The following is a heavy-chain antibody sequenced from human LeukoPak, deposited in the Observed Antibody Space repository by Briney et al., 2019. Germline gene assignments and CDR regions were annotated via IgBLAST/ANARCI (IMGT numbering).Heavy chain of an antibody. V-gene: IGHV3-74*01. CDR2: IISDGSST. J-gene: IGHJ4*02. CDR3: ARDGSLPDY. CDR1: GFTFSNYW. Sequence: PGGSLRLSCTASGFTFSNYWMHWVRQTPEKGLVWVSRIISDGSSTSYADSVKGRFTISRDNAKNTLYLHMSSLRAEDTAVYYCARDGSLPDYWGQGTLVTVSS.